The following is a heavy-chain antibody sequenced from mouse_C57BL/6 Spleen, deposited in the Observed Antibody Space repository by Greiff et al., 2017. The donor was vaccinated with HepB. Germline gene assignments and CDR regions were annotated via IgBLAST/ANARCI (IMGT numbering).Heavy chain of an antibody. D-gene: IGHD2-3*01. V-gene: IGHV1-59*01. J-gene: IGHJ3*01. CDR1: GYTFTSYW. CDR2: IDPSDSYN. CDR3: ARSGPLYDGYYKWFAY. Sequence: QVQLQQPGAELVRPGTSVKLSCKASGYTFTSYWMHWVKQRPGQGLERIGVIDPSDSYNNYNQKFKCKATLTVDTSSSTAYMQISSMTSDDSAVYYCARSGPLYDGYYKWFAYWGQGTLVTVSA.